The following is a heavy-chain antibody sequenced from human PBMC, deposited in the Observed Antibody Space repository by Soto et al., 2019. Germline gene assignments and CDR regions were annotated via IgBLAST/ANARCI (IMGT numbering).Heavy chain of an antibody. V-gene: IGHV5-51*01. CDR1: GYNFISYW. D-gene: IGHD3-10*01. CDR2: IYPGDSDA. CDR3: ARQAYFGSGTYYSDY. Sequence: PGESLKSSCKASGYNFISYWIAWVRQMPGKGLEWMGIIYPGDSDATYSPSFEGQVTFSVDKSITTAYLQWISLKASDTAMYYCARQAYFGSGTYYSDYWGQGTQVTVSS. J-gene: IGHJ4*02.